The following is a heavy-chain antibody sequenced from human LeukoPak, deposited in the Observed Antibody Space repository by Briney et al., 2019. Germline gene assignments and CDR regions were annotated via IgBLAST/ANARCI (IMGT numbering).Heavy chain of an antibody. D-gene: IGHD3-22*01. J-gene: IGHJ4*02. Sequence: PGGSLRLSCAASGFTVSSNYMSWVRQAPGKGLEWVSVIYSGGSTYYADSVKGRFTISRDNSKNTLYLQMNSLRAEDTAVYYCASDYYDSSGYYYVDYWGQGTLVTVSS. CDR3: ASDYYDSSGYYYVDY. CDR2: IYSGGST. V-gene: IGHV3-66*01. CDR1: GFTVSSNY.